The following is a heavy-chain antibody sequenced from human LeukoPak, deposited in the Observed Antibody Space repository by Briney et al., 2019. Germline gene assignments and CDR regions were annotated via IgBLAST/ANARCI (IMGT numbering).Heavy chain of an antibody. D-gene: IGHD6-19*01. V-gene: IGHV3-7*03. Sequence: PGGSLRLSCAASGFTFSSYWMTWVRQAPGKGLEWVANIKQDGSERNYVDSVKGRFTISRDNAKNSLYLQTNTLRDEDTAVYYCATGAGCGYWGQGTPVTVSS. CDR2: IKQDGSER. CDR3: ATGAGCGY. CDR1: GFTFSSYW. J-gene: IGHJ4*02.